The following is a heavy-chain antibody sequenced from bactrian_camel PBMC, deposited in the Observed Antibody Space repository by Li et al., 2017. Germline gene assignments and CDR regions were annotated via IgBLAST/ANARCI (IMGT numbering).Heavy chain of an antibody. CDR1: GYTVNYTS. V-gene: IGHV3-2*01. Sequence: VQLVESGGGLVQPGGSLRLSCANSGYTVNYTSMAWFRQAPGKGLEWVSSIYSDGSKTNYAHSVAGRFTISRDNAKNTLFLQLNSLKPEDTAMYYCASVGGLLGQGTQVTVS. D-gene: IGHD5*01. CDR2: IYSDGSKT. J-gene: IGHJ4*01.